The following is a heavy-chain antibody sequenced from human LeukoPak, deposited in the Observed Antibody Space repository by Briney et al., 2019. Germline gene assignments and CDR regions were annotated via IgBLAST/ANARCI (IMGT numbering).Heavy chain of an antibody. CDR1: GFTFSSYS. CDR3: VRDSRPGGAMGLYHNFDL. Sequence: GGSLRLSCAASGFTFSSYSMNWVRQAPGKGLEWVSYISNSGSMINYADPVKGRFTISRDNAKNSLYLQMNRLRGDDTALYFCVRDSRPGGAMGLYHNFDLWGLGTLVTVSS. V-gene: IGHV3-48*04. J-gene: IGHJ4*02. D-gene: IGHD3-16*01. CDR2: ISNSGSMI.